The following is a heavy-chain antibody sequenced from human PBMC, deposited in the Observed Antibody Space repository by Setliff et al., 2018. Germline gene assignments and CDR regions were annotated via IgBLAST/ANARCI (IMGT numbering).Heavy chain of an antibody. D-gene: IGHD3-10*01. J-gene: IGHJ5*01. Sequence: ASVKVSCKASGYTFTGYYMHWVRQAPGQGLEWMGWINPNSGGTNYAQKFQGWVTMTRDTSISTAYMELSRLRSDDTAVYYCARHGYYGSSYYLLDSWGQGTLVTVSS. CDR3: ARHGYYGSSYYLLDS. V-gene: IGHV1-2*04. CDR1: GYTFTGYY. CDR2: INPNSGGT.